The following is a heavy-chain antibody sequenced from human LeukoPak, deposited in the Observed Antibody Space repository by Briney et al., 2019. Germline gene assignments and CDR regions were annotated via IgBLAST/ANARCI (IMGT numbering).Heavy chain of an antibody. V-gene: IGHV1-8*01. CDR1: GYTFTSYD. CDR3: ARVYDFWSGYRPLRY. CDR2: MNPNSGNT. J-gene: IGHJ4*02. Sequence: ASVTVSCKSSGYTFTSYDINWVRQATGQGLEWMGWMNPNSGNTGYAQKFQGRVTMTRNTSISTAYMELSSLRSEDTAVYYCARVYDFWSGYRPLRYWGQGTLVTVSS. D-gene: IGHD3-3*01.